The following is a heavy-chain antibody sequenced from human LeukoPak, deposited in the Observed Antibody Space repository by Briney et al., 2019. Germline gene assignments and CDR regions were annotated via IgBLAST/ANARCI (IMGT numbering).Heavy chain of an antibody. D-gene: IGHD3-9*01. CDR3: ARDGYDILTGYYRHDAFDI. Sequence: SETLSLTCAVYGGSFSGYYWSWIRQPPGKGLEWIGEINHSGSTNYNPSLKSRVTISVDTSKNQFSLKLSSVTAADTAVYYCARDGYDILTGYYRHDAFDIWGQGTMVTVSS. CDR2: INHSGST. J-gene: IGHJ3*02. V-gene: IGHV4-34*01. CDR1: GGSFSGYY.